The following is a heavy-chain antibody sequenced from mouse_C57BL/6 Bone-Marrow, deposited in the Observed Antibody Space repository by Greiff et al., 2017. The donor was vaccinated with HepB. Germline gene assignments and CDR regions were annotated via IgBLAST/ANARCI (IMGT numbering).Heavy chain of an antibody. J-gene: IGHJ3*01. CDR1: GYTFTDYY. V-gene: IGHV1-26*01. CDR2: INPNNGGT. CDR3: ARGTTAAY. Sequence: VQLQQSGPELVKPGASVKISCKASGYTFTDYYMNWVKQSHGKSLEWIGDINPNNGGTSYNQKFKGKATLTVDKSSSTAYMELRSLTSEDSAVYYCARGTTAAYWGQGTLVTVSA. D-gene: IGHD3-2*01.